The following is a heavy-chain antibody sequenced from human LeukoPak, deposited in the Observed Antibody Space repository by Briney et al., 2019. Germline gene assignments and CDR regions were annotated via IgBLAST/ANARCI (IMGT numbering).Heavy chain of an antibody. Sequence: PGGSLRLSCATSGFTLSRYGVAWVRQAPGKGLEWVADMKEDGNEKNYLASVQGRFTISRDIAGNAVHLEMNSLRVEDTAVYYCTRMLLFQSSSYRPPDYWGQGTLVTVSS. CDR2: MKEDGNEK. J-gene: IGHJ4*02. V-gene: IGHV3-7*01. CDR3: TRMLLFQSSSYRPPDY. D-gene: IGHD3-22*01. CDR1: GFTLSRYG.